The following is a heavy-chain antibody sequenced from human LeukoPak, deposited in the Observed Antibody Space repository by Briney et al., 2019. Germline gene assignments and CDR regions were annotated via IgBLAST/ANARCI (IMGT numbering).Heavy chain of an antibody. CDR1: GGTFITSA. D-gene: IGHD3-22*01. Sequence: SVKVSCKASGGTFITSAISWVRQAPGQGLEWMGRIIPIFGTALYAQRFQGRVTITTDESTSTAYMELSRLRPDDTAVYYCARGDSSGYYPFDYWGQGTLVTVSS. CDR3: ARGDSSGYYPFDY. V-gene: IGHV1-69*05. CDR2: IIPIFGTA. J-gene: IGHJ4*02.